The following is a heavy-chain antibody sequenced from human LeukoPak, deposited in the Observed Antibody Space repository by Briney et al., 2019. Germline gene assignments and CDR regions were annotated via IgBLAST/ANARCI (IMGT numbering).Heavy chain of an antibody. D-gene: IGHD2/OR15-2a*01. J-gene: IGHJ3*02. CDR2: ISWTSLHI. CDR1: GFTFSSYA. CDR3: AKERNHAFDI. V-gene: IGHV3-9*01. Sequence: GGSLRLSCAASGFTFSSYAMSWVRQAPGKGLEWVSTISWTSLHIDYADSVKGRFTISRDNAKNSLYLQMNSLRPEDTALYYCAKERNHAFDIWGQGTMVTVSS.